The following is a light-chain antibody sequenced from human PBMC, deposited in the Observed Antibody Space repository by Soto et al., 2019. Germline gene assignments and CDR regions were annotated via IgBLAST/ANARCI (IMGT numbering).Light chain of an antibody. J-gene: IGKJ4*01. CDR1: QDISNY. V-gene: IGKV1-33*01. CDR3: QQSNSSPPT. CDR2: DAS. Sequence: DIQITQSPSSLSSSVLDRFTITCQASQDISNYLNWYQQKPGKAPKLLIYDASNLEAGVPSRFRGSGSGTDFTLTISSLQPEDFATYFCQQSNSSPPTFGGGTKVDIK.